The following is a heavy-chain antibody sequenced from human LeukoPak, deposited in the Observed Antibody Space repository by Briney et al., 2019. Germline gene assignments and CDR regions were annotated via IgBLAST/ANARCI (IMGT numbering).Heavy chain of an antibody. CDR2: INHSGST. Sequence: SETLSLTCAVYGGSFSGYYWSWIRQPPGKGLEWIGEINHSGSTNYNPSLKSRVTISVDTSKNQFSLKLSSVTAADTAVYYCARESSSWYDSYYFDYWGQGTLVTVSS. CDR1: GGSFSGYY. J-gene: IGHJ4*02. CDR3: ARESSSWYDSYYFDY. V-gene: IGHV4-34*01. D-gene: IGHD6-13*01.